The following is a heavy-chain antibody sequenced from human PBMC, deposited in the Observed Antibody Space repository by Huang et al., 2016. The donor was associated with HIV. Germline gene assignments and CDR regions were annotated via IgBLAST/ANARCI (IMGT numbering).Heavy chain of an antibody. V-gene: IGHV3-23*01. J-gene: IGHJ5*02. CDR1: GFTFSSYA. CDR2: ISSSGGTT. D-gene: IGHD5-12*01. CDR3: AKGPYSGYPRWFGP. Sequence: EVKLLESGGGLGRAGGSLRLSCAASGFTFSSYAMAWVRQGPGKGLEWVSDISSSGGTTNYADSVKGRFTISRDNSNNTLFLEMNSLRDEDTAMYYCAKGPYSGYPRWFGPWGQGTLVTVSS.